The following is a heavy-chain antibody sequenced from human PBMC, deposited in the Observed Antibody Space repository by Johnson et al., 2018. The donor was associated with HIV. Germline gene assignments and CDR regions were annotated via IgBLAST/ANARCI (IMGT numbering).Heavy chain of an antibody. CDR3: AKEKLELRTGDAFDI. CDR2: ITWNGGST. J-gene: IGHJ3*02. D-gene: IGHD1-7*01. Sequence: VQLVESGGGVVQPGGSLRLSCAASGFTFSSYGMNWVRQAPGKGLEWVSGITWNGGSTYYADSVKGRFTISRDNSKNTLYLQMNSLRADDTAVYYCAKEKLELRTGDAFDIWGQGTMVTVSS. V-gene: IGHV3-23*04. CDR1: GFTFSSYG.